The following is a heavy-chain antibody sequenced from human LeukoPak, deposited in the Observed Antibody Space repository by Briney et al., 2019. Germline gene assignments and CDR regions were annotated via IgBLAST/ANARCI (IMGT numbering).Heavy chain of an antibody. Sequence: GGSLRLSCAASGFTFDDYGMSWVRQTPGKGLEWVSGINWNGGSTGYADSVKGRFTISRDNAKNSLYLQTNSLRAEDTALYYCARVPPTTGYYDTSGYYYFDYWGQGTLVTVSS. J-gene: IGHJ4*02. CDR3: ARVPPTTGYYDTSGYYYFDY. V-gene: IGHV3-20*04. CDR2: INWNGGST. CDR1: GFTFDDYG. D-gene: IGHD3-22*01.